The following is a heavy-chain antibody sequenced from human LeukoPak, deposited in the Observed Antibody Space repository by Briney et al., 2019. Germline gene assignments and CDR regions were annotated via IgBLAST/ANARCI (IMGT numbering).Heavy chain of an antibody. CDR3: ARTPYSSGWYYFDY. Sequence: RAGGSLRLSCAASGFTVSSNYMSWVRQAPGKGLEWVSVIYSGGSTYYADSVKGRFTISRDNSKNTLYLQMNSLRAEDTAVYYCARTPYSSGWYYFDYWGQGTLVTVSS. CDR2: IYSGGST. J-gene: IGHJ4*02. D-gene: IGHD6-19*01. CDR1: GFTVSSNY. V-gene: IGHV3-66*02.